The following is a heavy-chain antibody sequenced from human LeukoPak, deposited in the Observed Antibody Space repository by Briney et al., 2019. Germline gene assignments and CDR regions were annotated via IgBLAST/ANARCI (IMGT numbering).Heavy chain of an antibody. CDR3: ARQSLRNFDY. V-gene: IGHV1-2*02. D-gene: IGHD5/OR15-5a*01. J-gene: IGHJ4*02. CDR1: GYTFTGYY. CDR2: INPNTGDT. Sequence: GASVKVSCKASGYTFTGYYIHYVRQALGQGLGWMGWINPNTGDTKYAQKFQGRVTMTRDTSISTAYMELSRLRSDDTTVYYCARQSLRNFDYCGQGTLVTVSS.